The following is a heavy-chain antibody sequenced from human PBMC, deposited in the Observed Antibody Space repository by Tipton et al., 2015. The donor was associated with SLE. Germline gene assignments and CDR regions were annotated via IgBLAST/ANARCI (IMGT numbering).Heavy chain of an antibody. CDR3: ARGRDDYTYNWLDP. V-gene: IGHV4-34*01. D-gene: IGHD4-11*01. CDR2: ISDSEIT. Sequence: TLSLTCAVYGGSFSGYYWSWIRQPPGKGLEWIGEISDSEITDYNPSLKSRVNISTDTSKNQFSLRLTSVTAADTAVYYCARGRDDYTYNWLDPWGQGTLVTVSS. CDR1: GGSFSGYY. J-gene: IGHJ5*02.